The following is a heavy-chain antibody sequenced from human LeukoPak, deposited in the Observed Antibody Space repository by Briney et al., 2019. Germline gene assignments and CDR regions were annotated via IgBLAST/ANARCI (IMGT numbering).Heavy chain of an antibody. CDR1: GVSFSGYY. CDR3: ARGDSYGYLTANYFDY. V-gene: IGHV4-34*01. D-gene: IGHD5-18*01. J-gene: IGHJ4*02. CDR2: INHSGST. Sequence: SETLSLTCAVYGVSFSGYYWSWLRQPPGKGLEWLGEINHSGSTNYNPSLKSRVTISVDTSKNQFSLKLSSVTAADTAVYCCARGDSYGYLTANYFDYWGQGTLVTVSS.